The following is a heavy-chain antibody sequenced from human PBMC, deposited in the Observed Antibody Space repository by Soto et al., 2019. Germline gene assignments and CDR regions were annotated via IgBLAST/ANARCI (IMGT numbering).Heavy chain of an antibody. CDR1: GFTFSSYW. D-gene: IGHD3-3*01. V-gene: IGHV3-74*01. J-gene: IGHJ5*02. CDR2: INSDGSST. CDR3: ARALDFWRGAITSARFDP. Sequence: GGSLRLSCAASGFTFSSYWMHWVRQAPGKGLVWVSRINSDGSSTSYADSVKGRFTISRDNAKNTLYLQMDSLRAEDTAIYYCARALDFWRGAITSARFDPWGQGTLVTVSS.